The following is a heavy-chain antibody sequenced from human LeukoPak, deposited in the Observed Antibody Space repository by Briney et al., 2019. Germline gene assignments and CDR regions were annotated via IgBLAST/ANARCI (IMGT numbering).Heavy chain of an antibody. V-gene: IGHV3-30*04. CDR2: ISYDGSNK. CDR1: GFTLSSYA. J-gene: IGHJ1*01. D-gene: IGHD6-19*01. Sequence: PGRSLRLSCAASGFTLSSYAMHWVRQAPGKGLEWVAVISYDGSNKYYVDSVKGRFTISRDNSRNTLYLQMNSLRDEDTAVYYCAKGSSGWSLPEYFQHWGQGTLVTVSS. CDR3: AKGSSGWSLPEYFQH.